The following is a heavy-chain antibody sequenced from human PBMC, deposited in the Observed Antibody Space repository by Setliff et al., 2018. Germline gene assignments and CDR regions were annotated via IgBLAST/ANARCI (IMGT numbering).Heavy chain of an antibody. V-gene: IGHV3-30*02. CDR3: AKGGPYYYYYMDV. CDR1: GFTFSNHG. Sequence: GGSLRLSCVASGFTFSNHGMLWVRQAPGKGLEWVALIWYDGDNKKYADSVRGRFAVSRDNSRNTLYLEMNSLRPEDTAMYYCAKGGPYYYYYMDVWGKGPMVTVSS. J-gene: IGHJ6*03. CDR2: IWYDGDNK.